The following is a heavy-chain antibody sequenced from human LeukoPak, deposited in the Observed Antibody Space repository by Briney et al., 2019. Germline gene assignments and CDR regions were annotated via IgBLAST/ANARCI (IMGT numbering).Heavy chain of an antibody. Sequence: PSETLSLTRAVHGGSFSGYYWSWIRQPPGKGLEWIGEINHSGSTNYNPSLKSRVTISVDTSKNQFSLKLSSVTAADTAVYYCASSSSWSLFDYWGQGTLVTVSS. CDR1: GGSFSGYY. CDR2: INHSGST. CDR3: ASSSSWSLFDY. D-gene: IGHD6-13*01. V-gene: IGHV4-34*01. J-gene: IGHJ4*02.